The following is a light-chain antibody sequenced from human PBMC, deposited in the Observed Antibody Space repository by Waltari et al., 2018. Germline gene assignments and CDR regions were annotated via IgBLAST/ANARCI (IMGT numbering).Light chain of an antibody. V-gene: IGLV1-51*02. CDR1: SSNIGNHY. CDR3: GTWDSSLSGAV. Sequence: QSVSTQPPSVSAAPGQRVTISCSGGSSNIGNHYVSWYRQFPGTAPKLLIYENSERPSGIPGRFSGSKSGTSATLDITGLQAGDEADYYCGTWDSSLSGAVFGGGTHLTVL. J-gene: IGLJ7*01. CDR2: ENS.